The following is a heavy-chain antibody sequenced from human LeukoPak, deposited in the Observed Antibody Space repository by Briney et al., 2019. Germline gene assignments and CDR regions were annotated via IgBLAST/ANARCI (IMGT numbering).Heavy chain of an antibody. D-gene: IGHD3-22*01. CDR2: ISSSSSYT. J-gene: IGHJ4*02. V-gene: IGHV3-11*03. Sequence: GGSLRLSCAASGFTFSDYYMSWLRQAAGKGLEWVSYISSSSSYTEYADSVKGRFTISRDNAKNSLYVQMNSLRAEDTAVYYCARFYDNSGYYYGYWGQGTLVTVSS. CDR3: ARFYDNSGYYYGY. CDR1: GFTFSDYY.